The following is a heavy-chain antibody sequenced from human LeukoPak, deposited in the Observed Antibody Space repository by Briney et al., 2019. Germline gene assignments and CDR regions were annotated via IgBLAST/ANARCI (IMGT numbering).Heavy chain of an antibody. J-gene: IGHJ4*02. CDR1: GFTFSDHY. Sequence: GGSLRLSCVGSGFTFSDHYMDWVRQAPGKGLEWVSGISWNSGSIGYADSVKGRFTISRDNAKNSLYLQMNSLRAEDTALYYCAKGGIVDSSGYYLPYYFDYWGQGTLVTVSS. CDR2: ISWNSGSI. D-gene: IGHD3-22*01. CDR3: AKGGIVDSSGYYLPYYFDY. V-gene: IGHV3-9*01.